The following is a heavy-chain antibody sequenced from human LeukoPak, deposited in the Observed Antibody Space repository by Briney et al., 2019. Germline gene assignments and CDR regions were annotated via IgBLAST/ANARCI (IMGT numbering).Heavy chain of an antibody. CDR1: GFSFGTYA. CDR2: IRYDGSDT. Sequence: GGSLRLSCAASGFSFGTYAMHWVRQAPGKGLDWVAFIRYDGSDTYYADSVKGRFTVSRDNSKNTLYLQMNSLTAEDTALYYCAKEGGGRTFDYWGQGTLVTVSS. V-gene: IGHV3-30*02. D-gene: IGHD4-23*01. CDR3: AKEGGGRTFDY. J-gene: IGHJ4*02.